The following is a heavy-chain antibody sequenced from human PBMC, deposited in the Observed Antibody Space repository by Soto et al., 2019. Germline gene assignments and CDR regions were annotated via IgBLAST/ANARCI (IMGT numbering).Heavy chain of an antibody. V-gene: IGHV1-24*01. CDR1: GYTLTELS. Sequence: ASVKVSCKVSGYTLTELSMHWVRQAPGKGLEWMGGFDPEDGETIYAQKFQGRVTMTEDTSTDTAYMELSSLRSEDTAVYYCATDPSSSWSFDYWGQGTLVTVS. CDR2: FDPEDGET. CDR3: ATDPSSSWSFDY. D-gene: IGHD6-13*01. J-gene: IGHJ4*02.